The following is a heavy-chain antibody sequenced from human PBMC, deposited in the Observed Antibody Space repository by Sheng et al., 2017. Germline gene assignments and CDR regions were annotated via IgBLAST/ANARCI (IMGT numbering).Heavy chain of an antibody. Sequence: QVQLQQWGAGLLKPSETLSLTCAVYGGSFSGYYWSWIRQPPGKGLEWIGEINHSGSTNYNPSLKSRVTISVDTSKNQFSLKLSSVTAADTAVYYCARDRALRYFDWLKSQGFDPWGQGTLVTVSS. V-gene: IGHV4-34*01. D-gene: IGHD3-9*01. CDR3: ARDRALRYFDWLKSQGFDP. CDR2: INHSGST. CDR1: GGSFSGYY. J-gene: IGHJ5*02.